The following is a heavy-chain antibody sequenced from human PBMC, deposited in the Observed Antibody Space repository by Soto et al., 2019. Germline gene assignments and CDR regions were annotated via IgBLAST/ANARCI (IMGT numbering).Heavy chain of an antibody. CDR1: GYTFTSYG. D-gene: IGHD6-13*01. CDR2: ITPSDGSR. V-gene: IGHV1-46*01. Sequence: ASVKVSCKASGYTFTSYGISWVRQAPGQGLEWMGMITPSDGSRTYAQEFQGRVTMTRDTSTSTVYMELSSLRSEDTAVYYCARDLVIAAAYYGMDVWGQGTTVTVSS. CDR3: ARDLVIAAAYYGMDV. J-gene: IGHJ6*02.